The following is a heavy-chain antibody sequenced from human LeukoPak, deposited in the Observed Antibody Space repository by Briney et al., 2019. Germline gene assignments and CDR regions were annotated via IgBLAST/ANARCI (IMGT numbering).Heavy chain of an antibody. CDR2: VWYDGSNK. D-gene: IGHD3-22*01. V-gene: IGHV3-33*01. CDR3: ARGLFNYDNSGLNY. Sequence: GGSLRLSCAASGFTFSSYAMYWVRQAPGKGLEWVTNVWYDGSNKYYADSVKGRFTISRDNSKNTLYLQMNSLRAEDTAVYYCARGLFNYDNSGLNYWGQGTRVTVSS. CDR1: GFTFSSYA. J-gene: IGHJ4*02.